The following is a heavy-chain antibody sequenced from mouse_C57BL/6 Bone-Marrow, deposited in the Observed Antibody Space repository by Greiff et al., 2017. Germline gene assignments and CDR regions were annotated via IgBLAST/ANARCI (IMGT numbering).Heavy chain of an antibody. V-gene: IGHV1-15*01. D-gene: IGHD3-3*01. Sequence: QVQLQQSGAELVRPGASVTLSCKASGYTFPDYEMHWVKQTPVHGLEWIGAIDPETGGPAYNQKFKGKAILTADKSSSTAYMELRSLTSEDSAFYYCTRPGQVWFAYWGQGTLVTVSA. CDR1: GYTFPDYE. J-gene: IGHJ3*01. CDR3: TRPGQVWFAY. CDR2: IDPETGGP.